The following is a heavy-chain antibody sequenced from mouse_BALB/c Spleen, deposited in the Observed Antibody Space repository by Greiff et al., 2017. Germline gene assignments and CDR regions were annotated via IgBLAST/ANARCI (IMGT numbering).Heavy chain of an antibody. J-gene: IGHJ3*01. CDR2: ISSGSSTI. V-gene: IGHV5-17*02. Sequence: EVQVVESGGGLVQPGGSRKLSCAASGFTFSSFGMHWVRQAPEKGLEWVAYISSGSSTIYYADTVKGRFTISRDNPKNTLFLQMTSLRSEDTAMYYCARERYGGFAYWGQGTLVTVSA. CDR1: GFTFSSFG. CDR3: ARERYGGFAY. D-gene: IGHD2-14*01.